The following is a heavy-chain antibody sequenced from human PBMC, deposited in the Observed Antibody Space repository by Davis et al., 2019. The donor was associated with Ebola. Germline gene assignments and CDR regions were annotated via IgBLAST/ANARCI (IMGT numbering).Heavy chain of an antibody. CDR3: AKAGSGS. J-gene: IGHJ4*02. V-gene: IGHV3-23*01. D-gene: IGHD7-27*01. CDR2: IVGGGTTT. Sequence: PGGSLRLSCAASGFTFSNYAMSWVRQAPGKGLEWVSSIVGGGTTTYYADSVKGRSTISRDNSKNTLYLQMNSLRAEDTAVYYCAKAGSGSWGQGTLVTVSS. CDR1: GFTFSNYA.